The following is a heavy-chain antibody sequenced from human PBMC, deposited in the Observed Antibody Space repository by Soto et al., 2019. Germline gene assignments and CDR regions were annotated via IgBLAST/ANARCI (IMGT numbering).Heavy chain of an antibody. Sequence: PSETLSLTCAVSGGSISISNWWILVRQPPGKGLEWIGEIYHSGSTNYNPSLKSRVTISVDKSKNQFSLKLSSVTAEDTAVYFCARDRIYGDYFDTSGSYQVGVYWGQGTLVTVSS. CDR3: ARDRIYGDYFDTSGSYQVGVY. CDR2: IYHSGST. CDR1: GGSISISNW. V-gene: IGHV4-4*02. D-gene: IGHD3-22*01. J-gene: IGHJ4*02.